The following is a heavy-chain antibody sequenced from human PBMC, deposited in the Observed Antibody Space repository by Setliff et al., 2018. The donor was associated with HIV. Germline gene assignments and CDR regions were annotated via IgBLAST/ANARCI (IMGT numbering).Heavy chain of an antibody. J-gene: IGHJ6*03. CDR2: IFYSGHT. Sequence: PSETLSLTCTVSGGSITRSSYYWAWIRQPPGKGLEWIGNIFYSGHTFYNPSLKSRISISVDTSKNQFSLKLTSVTAADTALYWCARDGLRPPWAPEYYHHFFMDVWAKGTMVTVSS. CDR1: GGSITRSSYY. D-gene: IGHD3-10*01. V-gene: IGHV4-39*07. CDR3: ARDGLRPPWAPEYYHHFFMDV.